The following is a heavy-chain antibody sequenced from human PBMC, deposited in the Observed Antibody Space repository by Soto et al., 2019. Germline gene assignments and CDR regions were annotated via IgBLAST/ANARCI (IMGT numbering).Heavy chain of an antibody. CDR3: ARDRLRSNWNDFPYDYYGMDV. J-gene: IGHJ6*02. V-gene: IGHV3-30-3*01. D-gene: IGHD1-1*01. CDR2: ISYDGSNK. CDR1: GFTFSSYA. Sequence: QVQLVESGGGVVQPGRSLRLSCAASGFTFSSYAMHWVRQAPGKGLEWVAVISYDGSNKYYADSVKGRFTISRDNSKNTLDQQMNSRRAEATAVYYCARDRLRSNWNDFPYDYYGMDVGGQGTTVTVSS.